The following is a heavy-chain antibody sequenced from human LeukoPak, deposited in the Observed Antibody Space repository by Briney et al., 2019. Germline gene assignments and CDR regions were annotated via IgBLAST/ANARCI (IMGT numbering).Heavy chain of an antibody. V-gene: IGHV3-9*01. CDR3: AKGTGRYWTFFDV. Sequence: GGSLRLSCAASGFTFDDYAMHWVRQAPGKGLEWVSGISWNSGSIDYAASVRGRFTISRDSAKNSLCLQINSLRPEDTALFYCAKGTGRYWTFFDVWGQGTLVAVSS. D-gene: IGHD1-26*01. CDR1: GFTFDDYA. J-gene: IGHJ4*02. CDR2: ISWNSGSI.